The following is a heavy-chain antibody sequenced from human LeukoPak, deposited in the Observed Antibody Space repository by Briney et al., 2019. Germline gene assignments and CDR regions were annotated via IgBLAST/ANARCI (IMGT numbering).Heavy chain of an antibody. V-gene: IGHV3-30*02. CDR3: AKVLSKGGGYYLTDY. D-gene: IGHD3-22*01. CDR1: GFTFSSYG. Sequence: GGSLRLSCAASGFTFSSYGTHWVRQAPGKGLDWVASIRYDGGDKYYADSVKGRFTIFRDNSKNTLYLQMNSLRPEDTAVYYCAKVLSKGGGYYLTDYWGQGTLVTVSS. CDR2: IRYDGGDK. J-gene: IGHJ4*02.